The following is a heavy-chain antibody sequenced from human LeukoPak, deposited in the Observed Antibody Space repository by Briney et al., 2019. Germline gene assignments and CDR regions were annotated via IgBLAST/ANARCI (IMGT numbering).Heavy chain of an antibody. J-gene: IGHJ4*02. V-gene: IGHV3-53*01. Sequence: GRSLRLSCAASGFTFSSYSMNWVRQAPGKGLEWASVIYSGGSTYYADSVKGRFTISRDNSKNTLYLQMNSLRAEDTAVYYCAREIDYWGQGTLVTVSS. CDR2: IYSGGST. CDR3: AREIDY. CDR1: GFTFSSYS.